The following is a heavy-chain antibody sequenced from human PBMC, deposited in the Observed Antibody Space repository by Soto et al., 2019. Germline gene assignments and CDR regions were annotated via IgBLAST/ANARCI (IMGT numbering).Heavy chain of an antibody. CDR2: IVVGSGNT. CDR3: AAGLGYSNYIDYYYYGMDV. CDR1: GFTFTSSA. V-gene: IGHV1-58*01. D-gene: IGHD4-4*01. Sequence: SVKVSCKASGFTFTSSAVQWVRQARGQRLEWIGWIVVGSGNTNYAQKFQERVTITRDMSTSTAYMELSSLRSEDTAVYYCAAGLGYSNYIDYYYYGMDVWGQGTTVTVSS. J-gene: IGHJ6*02.